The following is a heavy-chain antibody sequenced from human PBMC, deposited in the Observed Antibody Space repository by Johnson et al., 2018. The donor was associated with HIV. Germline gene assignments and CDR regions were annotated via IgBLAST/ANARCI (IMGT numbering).Heavy chain of an antibody. J-gene: IGHJ3*02. Sequence: EVQVVESGGGLVQPGGSLRLSCAASGFTFSSYAMSWVRQAPGKGLEWVAVISYDGSEEYYVDSVKGRFTISRDNAKNSLYLQRNSLRDEDSAVYYCARGCYSVCLVWPDAFDIWGQGTMVTVS. CDR3: ARGCYSVCLVWPDAFDI. D-gene: IGHD5/OR15-5a*01. CDR1: GFTFSSYA. CDR2: ISYDGSEE. V-gene: IGHV3-7*03.